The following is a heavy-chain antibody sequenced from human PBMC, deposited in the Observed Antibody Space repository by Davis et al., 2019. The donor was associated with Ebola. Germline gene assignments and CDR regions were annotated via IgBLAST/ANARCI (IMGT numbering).Heavy chain of an antibody. CDR2: IYYSGCT. V-gene: IGHV4-59*01. CDR1: GGSISSYY. Sequence: SETLSLTCTVSGGSISSYYWSWIRQPPGKGLEWIGYIYYSGCTNYNPSLKSRVTISVDTSKNQFSLKLSSVTAADTAVYYCARRRDGYNYDYGMDVWGQGTTVTVSS. CDR3: ARRRDGYNYDYGMDV. D-gene: IGHD5-24*01. J-gene: IGHJ6*02.